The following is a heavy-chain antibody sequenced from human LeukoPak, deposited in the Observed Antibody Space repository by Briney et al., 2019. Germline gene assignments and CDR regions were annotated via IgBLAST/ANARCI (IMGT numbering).Heavy chain of an antibody. CDR2: IYPGDSDT. D-gene: IGHD3-10*01. CDR3: TRRGAYFYASGTSNDDY. CDR1: GYSFTSYW. J-gene: IGHJ4*01. V-gene: IGHV5-51*01. Sequence: GESLKISCKGSGYSFTSYWIGWVRQMPGKDLEWMGIIYPGDSDTKYSPSFQGQVTISADKSISTVYLQWSSLKASDTAIYYCTRRGAYFYASGTSNDDYWGQGTLVTVSS.